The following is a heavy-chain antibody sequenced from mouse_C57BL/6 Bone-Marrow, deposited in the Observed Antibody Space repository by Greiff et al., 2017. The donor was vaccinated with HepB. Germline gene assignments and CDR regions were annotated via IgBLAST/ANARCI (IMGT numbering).Heavy chain of an antibody. CDR1: GFNIKDDY. D-gene: IGHD2-3*01. CDR3: TLDDFDY. V-gene: IGHV14-4*01. Sequence: SGAELVRPGASVKLSCTASGFNIKDDYMHWVKQRPEQGLEWIGWIDPENGDTEYASKFQGKATITADTSSNTAYLQLSSLTSEDTAVYYCTLDDFDYWGQGTTLTVSS. J-gene: IGHJ2*01. CDR2: IDPENGDT.